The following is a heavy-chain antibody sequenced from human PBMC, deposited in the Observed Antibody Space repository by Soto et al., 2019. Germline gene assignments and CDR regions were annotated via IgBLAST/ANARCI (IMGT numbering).Heavy chain of an antibody. CDR3: AKDGVDHNSVWEPFDI. CDR1: GFIFSDYA. CDR2: MGGANGDT. D-gene: IGHD1-26*01. J-gene: IGHJ3*02. Sequence: EVQMLESGGGLVQPGGSLRLSCAASGFIFSDYAMSWVRQAPGKGLEWVAGMGGANGDTYYTESVRGRFAISRDNSKSALFLQLSSLRAEDTAVYFCAKDGVDHNSVWEPFDIWCQGKLVTVSS. V-gene: IGHV3-23*01.